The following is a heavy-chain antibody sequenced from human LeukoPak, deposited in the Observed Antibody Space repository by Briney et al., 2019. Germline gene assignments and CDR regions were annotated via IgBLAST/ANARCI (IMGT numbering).Heavy chain of an antibody. CDR2: FDPEDGET. CDR3: ATTLGFWSGYPVDY. Sequence: ASVKVSCKASGGTFSSYAISWVRQAPGKGLEWMGGFDPEDGETIYAQKFQGRVTMTEDTSTDTAYMELSSLRSEDTAVYYCATTLGFWSGYPVDYWGQGTLVTVSS. D-gene: IGHD3-3*01. V-gene: IGHV1-24*01. J-gene: IGHJ4*02. CDR1: GGTFSSYA.